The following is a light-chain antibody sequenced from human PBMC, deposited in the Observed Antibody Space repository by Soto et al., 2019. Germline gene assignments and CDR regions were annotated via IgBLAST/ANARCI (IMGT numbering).Light chain of an antibody. Sequence: QAVVTQPASVSGSPGQSITISCTGTSSDIGAYTYVSWYQQHPGKAPKLMIYEVSNRPSGVSNRFSGSKSGNTASLTISGLQAEDEADYYCSSYTTSTTQVFGTGTKVTV. J-gene: IGLJ1*01. V-gene: IGLV2-14*01. CDR3: SSYTTSTTQV. CDR1: SSDIGAYTY. CDR2: EVS.